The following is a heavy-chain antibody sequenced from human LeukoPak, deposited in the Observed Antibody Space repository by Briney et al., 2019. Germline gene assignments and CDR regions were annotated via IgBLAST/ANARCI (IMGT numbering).Heavy chain of an antibody. CDR2: ISGSGGRT. V-gene: IGHV3-23*01. CDR1: GFTFINYG. D-gene: IGHD1-26*01. J-gene: IGHJ4*02. Sequence: GGSLRLSCAASGFTFINYGMTWVRQAPGKGLEWVSAISGSGGRTYYADSVKGRFTISRDNSKNTLYLLMNSLRAEDTAVYYCARRRNSGSYYVYYFDYWGQGTLVTVSS. CDR3: ARRRNSGSYYVYYFDY.